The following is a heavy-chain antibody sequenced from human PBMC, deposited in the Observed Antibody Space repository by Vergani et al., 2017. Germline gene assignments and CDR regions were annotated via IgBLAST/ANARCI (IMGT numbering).Heavy chain of an antibody. CDR1: GFTFSSYA. Sequence: EVQLLESGGGLVQPGGSLRLSCAASGFTFSSYAMSWVRQAPGKGMEWVSAISGSGGSTYYADSVKGRFTISIDNSKNTLYLQMNSLRAEDTAVYYCAKDRGLSGIQLWLRLVYWGQGTLVTVSS. CDR3: AKDRGLSGIQLWLRLVY. D-gene: IGHD5-18*01. J-gene: IGHJ4*02. V-gene: IGHV3-23*01. CDR2: ISGSGGST.